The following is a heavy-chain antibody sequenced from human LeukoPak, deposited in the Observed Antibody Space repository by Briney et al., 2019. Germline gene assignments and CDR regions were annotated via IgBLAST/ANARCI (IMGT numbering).Heavy chain of an antibody. D-gene: IGHD2-15*01. CDR2: ISSSSSYI. V-gene: IGHV3-21*01. Sequence: GGSLRLSCAASGFTFSSYSMNWVRQAPGKGLEWVSSISSSSSYIYYADSVKGRFTISRDNAKNSLYLQMNSLRAEDTAVYYCAREGVVPGVYYYYYMDVWGKGTTVTVSS. CDR1: GFTFSSYS. CDR3: AREGVVPGVYYYYYMDV. J-gene: IGHJ6*03.